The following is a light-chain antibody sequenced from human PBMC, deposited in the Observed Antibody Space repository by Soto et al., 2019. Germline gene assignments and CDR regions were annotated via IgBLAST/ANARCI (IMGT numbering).Light chain of an antibody. V-gene: IGLV2-23*02. CDR1: SSDVGSYNL. J-gene: IGLJ1*01. Sequence: QSVLTQPASVSGSPGQSITISCTGTSSDVGSYNLVPWYQQHSGKAPKLMIYEVSKRPSGVSNRFSGSKSGNTASLRISGLQAEDEADYYCCSYAGSSTFEVIVFGTGTRVTVL. CDR3: CSYAGSSTFEVIV. CDR2: EVS.